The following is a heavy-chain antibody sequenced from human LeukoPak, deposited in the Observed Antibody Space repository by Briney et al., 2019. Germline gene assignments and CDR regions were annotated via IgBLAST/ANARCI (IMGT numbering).Heavy chain of an antibody. D-gene: IGHD2-2*01. Sequence: GASVKVSCKASGGIFSSYTISWVRQAPGQGLEWMGRIIPILGIANYAQKFQGRVTITADKSTSTAYMELSSLRSEDTAVYYCAAQVPPFGFLFDYWGQGTLVTVSS. V-gene: IGHV1-69*02. J-gene: IGHJ4*02. CDR3: AAQVPPFGFLFDY. CDR2: IIPILGIA. CDR1: GGIFSSYT.